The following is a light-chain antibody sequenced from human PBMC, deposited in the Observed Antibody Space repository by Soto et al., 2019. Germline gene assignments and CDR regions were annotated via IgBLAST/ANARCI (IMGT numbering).Light chain of an antibody. J-gene: IGKJ1*01. CDR1: QSVSSTY. Sequence: EIVLTHSPGTQSLSPWERATLSCRASQSVSSTYLAWYQQKPGQTPRLLIYGASSRATSIPDRFSGRGSGTDFTLTISRLEAEDVAVYYCQQYGSSPRTFGQGTKVDIK. CDR2: GAS. V-gene: IGKV3-20*01. CDR3: QQYGSSPRT.